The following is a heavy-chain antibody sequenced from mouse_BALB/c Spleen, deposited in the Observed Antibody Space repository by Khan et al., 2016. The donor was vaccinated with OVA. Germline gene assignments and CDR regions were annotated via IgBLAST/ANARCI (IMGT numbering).Heavy chain of an antibody. J-gene: IGHJ3*01. CDR3: PRAWASRRNAGFSY. V-gene: IGHV1S45*01. CDR1: GYTFSNHH. Sequence: EVQLQESGAELVRPGASVQISCKAFGYTFSNHHINWVKQRPGQGLDWIGYIIPYNDYTNYNQKFKGKATLTVDKSSSTAFMELSSLTSVDSSVYYCPRAWASRRNAGFSYWGQGTLVTVSA. D-gene: IGHD2-12*01. CDR2: IIPYNDYT.